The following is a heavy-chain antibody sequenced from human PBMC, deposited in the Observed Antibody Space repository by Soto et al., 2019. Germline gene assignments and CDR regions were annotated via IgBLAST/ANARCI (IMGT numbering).Heavy chain of an antibody. V-gene: IGHV4-34*02. CDR1: GGSFSDFY. CDR3: GPRGAVAPRGY. CDR2: INHIGYT. J-gene: IGHJ4*02. D-gene: IGHD2-15*01. Sequence: QVQLQQWGAGLLKPSETLSLTCAVSGGSFSDFYWTWILQLPGKGLEWIGEINHIGYTNYNPSLESRVAISVDTSKNQFSLNLRSVTAADTAVYYCGPRGAVAPRGYWGQGTLVTVSS.